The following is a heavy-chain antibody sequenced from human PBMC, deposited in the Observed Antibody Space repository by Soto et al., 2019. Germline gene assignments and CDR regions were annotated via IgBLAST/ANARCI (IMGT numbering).Heavy chain of an antibody. Sequence: SEKVSCKASGGTFDNYAVSWVRQARGEGLEWMGGNIPMFETVNYAQRFQGRLTIAADESTSTAYMELTRLTSADTAIYFCARGLRTGNYGMDVWGQGTTVTVSS. J-gene: IGHJ6*02. CDR1: GGTFDNYA. D-gene: IGHD2-15*01. CDR2: NIPMFETV. CDR3: ARGLRTGNYGMDV. V-gene: IGHV1-69*13.